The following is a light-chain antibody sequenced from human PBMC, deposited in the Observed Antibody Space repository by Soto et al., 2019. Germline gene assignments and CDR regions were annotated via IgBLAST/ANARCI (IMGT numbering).Light chain of an antibody. Sequence: DIQMTQSPSTLSASVGDRVTITCRASQSISSWLTWYQQKAGQAPKLLIYKASIVESGVPSRFSGSGSETEFTLTISSLQPDDSATYYCQQYFATFGQGTRVEVK. CDR2: KAS. CDR1: QSISSW. CDR3: QQYFAT. V-gene: IGKV1-5*03. J-gene: IGKJ1*01.